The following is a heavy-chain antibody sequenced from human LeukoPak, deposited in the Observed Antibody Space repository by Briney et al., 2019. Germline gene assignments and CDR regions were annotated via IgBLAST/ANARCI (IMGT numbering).Heavy chain of an antibody. Sequence: GGSLRLSCAASGFVFSNSWMSWVRLAPGKGLEWVANIKEDGSETYYVDSVKGRFTISRDNAKNSLDLQMNSLRDEDTAVYYCARRKEVQTTFDYWGQGTLVTVSS. V-gene: IGHV3-7*01. D-gene: IGHD4/OR15-4a*01. J-gene: IGHJ4*02. CDR3: ARRKEVQTTFDY. CDR1: GFVFSNSW. CDR2: IKEDGSET.